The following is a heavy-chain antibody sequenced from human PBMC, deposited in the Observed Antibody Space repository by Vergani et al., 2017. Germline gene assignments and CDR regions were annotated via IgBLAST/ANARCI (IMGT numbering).Heavy chain of an antibody. J-gene: IGHJ6*02. CDR2: INPNSGGT. D-gene: IGHD1-1*01. CDR1: GYTFTGYY. Sequence: QVQLVQSGAEVKKPGASVKVSCKASGYTFTGYYMHWVRQAPGQGLEWMGWINPNSGGTNYAQKFQGRVTMTRDTSISTAYMGLRSLRSDDTAVYYCAGDGSSWTGSGAYGMDVWGQGTTVTVSS. V-gene: IGHV1-2*02. CDR3: AGDGSSWTGSGAYGMDV.